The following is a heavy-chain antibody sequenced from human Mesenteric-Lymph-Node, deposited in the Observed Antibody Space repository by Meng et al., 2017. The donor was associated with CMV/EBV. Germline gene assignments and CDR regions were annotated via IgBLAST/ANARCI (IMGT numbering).Heavy chain of an antibody. CDR2: MNPNSGNT. CDR1: SPFTSYD. D-gene: IGHD6-13*01. CDR3: AIDRSSSWYGATNWFDP. V-gene: IGHV1-8*01. Sequence: SPFTSYDIHWVRPAPGQGLEWMGWMNPNSGNTGYAQQFQGRVTMTRNTSISTAYMELSSLRSEDTAVYYCAIDRSSSWYGATNWFDPWGQGTLVTVSS. J-gene: IGHJ5*02.